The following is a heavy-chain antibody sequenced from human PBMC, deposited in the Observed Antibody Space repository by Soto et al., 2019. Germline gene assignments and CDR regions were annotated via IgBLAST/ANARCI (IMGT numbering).Heavy chain of an antibody. CDR2: ISYTGSTI. D-gene: IGHD3-22*01. J-gene: IGHJ4*02. CDR3: ARGLRNYYDRSGLHY. V-gene: IGHV3-48*03. Sequence: EVQLVESGGGLVQPGGSLRPSCVGSEFTFSNYEMNWVRQAPGKGLEWVSYISYTGSTIYYADSVRGRFTISRDNSKNSLYLQMNSLRAEDTAVYYCARGLRNYYDRSGLHYWGQGTLVTVSS. CDR1: EFTFSNYE.